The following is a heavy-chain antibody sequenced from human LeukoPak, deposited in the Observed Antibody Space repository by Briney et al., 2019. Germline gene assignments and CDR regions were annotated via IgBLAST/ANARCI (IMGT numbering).Heavy chain of an antibody. CDR3: ARVLGPDAFDI. CDR1: GGSISSGGYY. V-gene: IGHV4-31*03. CDR2: IFYSGST. J-gene: IGHJ3*02. Sequence: KSSETLSLTCTVSGGSISSGGYYWTWIRQHPGKGLEWIGYIFYSGSTFYNPSLKSRLTMSVDTSKNQFSLKLSSVTAADTAVYYCARVLGPDAFDIWGQGTMVTVSS.